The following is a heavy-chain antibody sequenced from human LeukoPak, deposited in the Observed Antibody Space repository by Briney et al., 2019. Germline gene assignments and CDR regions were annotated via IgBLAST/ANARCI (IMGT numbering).Heavy chain of an antibody. D-gene: IGHD6-25*01. Sequence: GGSLRLSCAASGFTLSTYWMHWIRQAPGKGLVWVSRIKSDGTITSYADSVKGRFTVSRDNSKNTLYLQMSSLRAEDTAVYYCVKSGSSSGGGFDYWGQGTLVTVSS. V-gene: IGHV3-74*01. CDR1: GFTLSTYW. CDR3: VKSGSSSGGGFDY. CDR2: IKSDGTIT. J-gene: IGHJ4*02.